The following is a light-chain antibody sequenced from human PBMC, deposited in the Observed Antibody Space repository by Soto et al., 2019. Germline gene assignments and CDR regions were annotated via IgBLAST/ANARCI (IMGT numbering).Light chain of an antibody. CDR3: QQYGSSPYVA. V-gene: IGKV3-20*01. CDR2: GAS. Sequence: EIVLTQSPGTLSLSPGERATLSCRASQSVSSSYLAWYQQKPGQAPRLLIYGASSRATGIPDRFSGSGSGTDFTLTISRLEPEDFAVYYCQQYGSSPYVAFGQGIKVEIK. CDR1: QSVSSSY. J-gene: IGKJ1*01.